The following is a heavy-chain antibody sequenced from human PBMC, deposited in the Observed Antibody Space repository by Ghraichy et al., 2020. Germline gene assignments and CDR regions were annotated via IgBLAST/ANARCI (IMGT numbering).Heavy chain of an antibody. Sequence: GGSLRLSCAASGFTFSSYWMHWVRQAPGKGLVWVSRVNPDGSSTNYADSVQGRFTISKDNAKNTLSLQMNSLRGEDTSVYYCARSNADWYFDLWGRGTLVTVSS. D-gene: IGHD1-14*01. CDR3: ARSNADWYFDL. CDR2: VNPDGSST. J-gene: IGHJ2*01. CDR1: GFTFSSYW. V-gene: IGHV3-74*01.